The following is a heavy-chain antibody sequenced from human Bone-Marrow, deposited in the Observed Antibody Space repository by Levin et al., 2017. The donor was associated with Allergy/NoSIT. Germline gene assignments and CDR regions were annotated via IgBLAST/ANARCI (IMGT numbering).Heavy chain of an antibody. Sequence: PGGSLRLSCAASGFTFSSYAMTWVRQAPGKGLEWVSAISHSGFGTYYADSVKGRFTISRDNSRNTLYLQMNSLTAEDTAVYYCAKSGRIDYYVSSGYYFDYWGQGTLVTVSS. V-gene: IGHV3-23*01. CDR1: GFTFSSYA. CDR3: AKSGRIDYYVSSGYYFDY. J-gene: IGHJ4*02. CDR2: ISHSGFGT. D-gene: IGHD3-22*01.